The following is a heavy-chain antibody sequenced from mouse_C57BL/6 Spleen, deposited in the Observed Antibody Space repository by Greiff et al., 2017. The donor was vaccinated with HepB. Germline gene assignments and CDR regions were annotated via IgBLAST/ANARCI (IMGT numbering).Heavy chain of an antibody. J-gene: IGHJ2*01. D-gene: IGHD3-2*02. CDR3: ASRTAQATYY. Sequence: VQVVESGPELVKPGASVKISCKASGYAFSSSWMNWVKQRPGKGLEWIGRIYPGDGDTNYNGKFKGKATLTADKSSSTAYMQLSSLTSEDSAVYFCASRTAQATYYWGQGTTLTVSS. CDR2: IYPGDGDT. V-gene: IGHV1-82*01. CDR1: GYAFSSSW.